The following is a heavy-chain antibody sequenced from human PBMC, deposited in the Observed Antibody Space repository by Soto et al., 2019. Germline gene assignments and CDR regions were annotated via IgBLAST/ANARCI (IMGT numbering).Heavy chain of an antibody. CDR1: GGSFSGYY. V-gene: IGHV4-34*01. CDR3: ARARENYYDSSGSQGWFDP. J-gene: IGHJ5*02. D-gene: IGHD3-22*01. Sequence: SETLSLTCAVYGGSFSGYYWSWIRQPPGRGLEWIGEINHSGSTNYNPSLKSRVTISVDTSKNQFSLKLSSVTAADTAVYYCARARENYYDSSGSQGWFDPWGQGTLVTVSS. CDR2: INHSGST.